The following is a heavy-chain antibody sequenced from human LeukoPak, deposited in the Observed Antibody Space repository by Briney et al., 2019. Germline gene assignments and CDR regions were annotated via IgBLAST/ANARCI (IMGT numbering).Heavy chain of an antibody. CDR3: AREGGYCSGGSCPSVRWFDP. D-gene: IGHD2-15*01. CDR1: GFTFSSYG. J-gene: IGHJ5*02. Sequence: GRSLRLSCAASGFTFSSYGMHRVRQAPGKGLEWVAVIWYDGSNKYYADSVKGRFTISRDNSKNTLYLQMNSLRAEDTAVYYCAREGGYCSGGSCPSVRWFDPWGQGTLVTVSS. V-gene: IGHV3-33*01. CDR2: IWYDGSNK.